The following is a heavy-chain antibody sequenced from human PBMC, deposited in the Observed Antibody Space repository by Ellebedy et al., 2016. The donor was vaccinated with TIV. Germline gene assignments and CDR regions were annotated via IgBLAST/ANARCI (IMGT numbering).Heavy chain of an antibody. D-gene: IGHD2-21*01. Sequence: GESLKISXAASGFTFSSYNMNWVRQAPGKGLEWVSYIFRGVTTKYYADSVKGRFTISRDNAKSSLYLQMNSLRDEDTAMYYCARDNYCGGDCYPDWYFDLWGRGTLVTVSS. V-gene: IGHV3-48*02. CDR2: IFRGVTTK. CDR1: GFTFSSYN. CDR3: ARDNYCGGDCYPDWYFDL. J-gene: IGHJ2*01.